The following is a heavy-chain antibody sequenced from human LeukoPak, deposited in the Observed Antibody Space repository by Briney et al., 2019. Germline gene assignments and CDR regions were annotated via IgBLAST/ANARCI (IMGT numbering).Heavy chain of an antibody. D-gene: IGHD3-10*01. CDR3: ARERSDEFADI. CDR2: INPAGRT. CDR1: GFTFTNHD. V-gene: IGHV3-13*01. J-gene: IGHJ3*02. Sequence: GRSLRLSCAASGFTFTNHDMHWVRQETGKGLEWVSAINPAGRTYYADSVRGRFIISRENAKNSFYLQLNSLRVEDTAIYYCARERSDEFADIWGQGTFVTVSS.